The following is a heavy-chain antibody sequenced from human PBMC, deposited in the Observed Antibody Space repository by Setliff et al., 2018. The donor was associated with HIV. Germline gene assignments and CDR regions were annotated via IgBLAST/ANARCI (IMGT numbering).Heavy chain of an antibody. Sequence: GASVKVSCKASGYTFTGDYINWVRQAPGQGLEWMGWINPNSGGTNYAQKFQGRVTMTRDTSISTAYMELSRLRSDDAAVHYCARDRYHYGSSGYVRYFDYWGQGTLVTVSS. CDR3: ARDRYHYGSSGYVRYFDY. J-gene: IGHJ4*02. D-gene: IGHD3-22*01. CDR1: GYTFTGDY. V-gene: IGHV1-2*02. CDR2: INPNSGGT.